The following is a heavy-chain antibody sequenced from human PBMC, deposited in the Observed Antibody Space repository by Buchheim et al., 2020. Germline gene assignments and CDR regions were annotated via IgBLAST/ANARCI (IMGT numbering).Heavy chain of an antibody. Sequence: ELQLVESGGGLVQPGGSLRLSFAASGFTFSSYWMSWVRQPPGKGLEWMANIKQDGSETYYVDSVKGRFTISRDNAKNSLYLQMNSRRAEDTAMYYCARDFDGTVAFCDIWGQGT. CDR3: ARDFDGTVAFCDI. CDR2: IKQDGSET. CDR1: GFTFSSYW. J-gene: IGHJ3*02. D-gene: IGHD3-9*01. V-gene: IGHV3-7*01.